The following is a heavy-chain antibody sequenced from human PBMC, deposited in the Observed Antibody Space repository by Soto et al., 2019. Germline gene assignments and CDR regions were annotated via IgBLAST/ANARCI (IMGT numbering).Heavy chain of an antibody. CDR2: IYYSGST. V-gene: IGHV4-61*01. J-gene: IGHJ4*02. D-gene: IGHD5-18*01. CDR3: ARVALDTAMAPNDY. Sequence: KPSETLSLTCTVSGGSVSSGSYYWSWIRQPPGKGLEWIGYIYYSGSTNYNPSLKCRVTISVDTSKNQFSLKLSSVTAADTAVYYCARVALDTAMAPNDYWGQGTLVTVSS. CDR1: GGSVSSGSYY.